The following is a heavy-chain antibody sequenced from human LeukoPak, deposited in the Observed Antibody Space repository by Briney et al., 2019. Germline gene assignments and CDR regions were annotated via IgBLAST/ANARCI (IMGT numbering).Heavy chain of an antibody. Sequence: ASVKVSCKASGYTFTSYDINWVRQATGQGLEWMGWMNPNSGNTGYAQKFQGRVTITRNTSISTAYMELSSLRSEDTAVYYCARVSSSSPSSPSDYWGQGTLVTVSS. CDR3: ARVSSSSPSSPSDY. CDR1: GYTFTSYD. J-gene: IGHJ4*02. D-gene: IGHD6-6*01. CDR2: MNPNSGNT. V-gene: IGHV1-8*03.